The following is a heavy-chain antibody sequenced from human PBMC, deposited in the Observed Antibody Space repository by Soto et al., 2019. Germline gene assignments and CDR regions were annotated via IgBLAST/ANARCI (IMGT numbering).Heavy chain of an antibody. CDR3: ARYAAEVTTFFDH. CDR2: ISGSSGSK. J-gene: IGHJ4*02. Sequence: GGSLRLSCAASGFIFNDYYMSWIRQAPGKGLEWLSNISGSSGSKKYADAGKGRFTISRDDAKKSLYLEMHSLRAEDTAVYYCARYAAEVTTFFDHWGQGTLVTVSS. CDR1: GFIFNDYY. D-gene: IGHD4-17*01. V-gene: IGHV3-11*06.